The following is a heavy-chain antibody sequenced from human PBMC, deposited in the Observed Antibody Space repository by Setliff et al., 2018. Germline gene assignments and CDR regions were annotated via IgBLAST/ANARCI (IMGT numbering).Heavy chain of an antibody. CDR1: GFNFNSYV. Sequence: PGGSLRLSCVASGFNFNSYVMHWVRQAPGKGLEWVAVLSYDERVIYYADSVKGRFTVSRDNSKNTLTLQMNSLRPDDTAVYYCAKEIIEGLLSGLDFWGQGTLVTVSS. V-gene: IGHV3-30*18. D-gene: IGHD3-9*01. CDR2: LSYDERVI. J-gene: IGHJ4*02. CDR3: AKEIIEGLLSGLDF.